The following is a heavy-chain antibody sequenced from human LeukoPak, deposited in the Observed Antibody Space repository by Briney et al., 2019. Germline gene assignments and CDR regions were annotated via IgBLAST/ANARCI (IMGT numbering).Heavy chain of an antibody. CDR1: GYTITGYY. V-gene: IGHV1-2*06. Sequence: ASVKVSCKASGYTITGYYMHWVRQAPGQGLEWMGRINPNSGGTNYAQKFQGRVTMTRDTSISTAYMELSRLRSDDTAVYYCARQHVRGFGVVTPVLNWFDPWGQGTLVTVSS. CDR3: ARQHVRGFGVVTPVLNWFDP. CDR2: INPNSGGT. J-gene: IGHJ5*02. D-gene: IGHD3-3*01.